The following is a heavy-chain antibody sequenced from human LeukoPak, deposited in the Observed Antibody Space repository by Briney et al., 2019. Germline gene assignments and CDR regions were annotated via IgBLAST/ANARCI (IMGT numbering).Heavy chain of an antibody. CDR1: GFTFSKSW. J-gene: IGHJ4*02. CDR3: ARVGYYYDSSGYAFDY. V-gene: IGHV3-7*01. D-gene: IGHD3-22*01. CDR2: IKPDGTEK. Sequence: GGSLRLSCAASGFTFSKSWMSWARQAPGKGLECVANIKPDGTEKYYVDSVKGRFTISRDNAKNSLYLQMNSLRAEDTAVYYCARVGYYYDSSGYAFDYWGQGTLVTVSS.